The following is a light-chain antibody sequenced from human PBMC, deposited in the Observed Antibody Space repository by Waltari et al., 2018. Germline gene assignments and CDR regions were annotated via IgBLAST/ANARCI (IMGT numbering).Light chain of an antibody. CDR3: QQYNSYWWT. CDR1: RSISTW. Sequence: DIQMTQSPSTLSASVGDRVTITCRASRSISTWVAWYQQKPGKAPKLLISKASSLESGVPSMFSGSGSGTDFTLTISSLQPEDFATYYCQQYNSYWWTFGQGTKVEIK. J-gene: IGKJ1*01. V-gene: IGKV1-5*03. CDR2: KAS.